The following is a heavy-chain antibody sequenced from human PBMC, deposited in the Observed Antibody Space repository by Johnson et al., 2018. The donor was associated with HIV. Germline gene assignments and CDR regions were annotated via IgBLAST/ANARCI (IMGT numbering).Heavy chain of an antibody. D-gene: IGHD6-13*01. CDR3: ARDGLAARVVGAFDI. J-gene: IGHJ3*02. CDR2: VSFDGSNK. V-gene: IGHV3-30-3*01. CDR1: GFTFRNYG. Sequence: QVQLVESGGGVVQPGRSLRLSCAASGFTFRNYGMHWVRQAPGKGLEWVASVSFDGSNKYYADSVKGRFTISRDNYKNTLYLQMNSLRAEDTAVYYCARDGLAARVVGAFDIWGQGTMVTVSS.